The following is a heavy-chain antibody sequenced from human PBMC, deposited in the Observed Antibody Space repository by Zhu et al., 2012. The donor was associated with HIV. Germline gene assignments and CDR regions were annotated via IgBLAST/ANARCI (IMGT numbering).Heavy chain of an antibody. J-gene: IGHJ4*02. V-gene: IGHV4-4*07. D-gene: IGHD3-22*01. Sequence: QVHLQESGPGLVRPSETLSLTCTVSGGSISSHYWNWIRQSAGKGLEWIGRIYFSGNTNYNPSLKSRVTMSVDMFKNEFSLKLKSVTAADTAIYYCARGFGYHDSSGHYFGGQFDSWGQGAQVTVSS. CDR3: ARGFGYHDSSGHYFGGQFDS. CDR2: IYFSGNT. CDR1: GGSISSHY.